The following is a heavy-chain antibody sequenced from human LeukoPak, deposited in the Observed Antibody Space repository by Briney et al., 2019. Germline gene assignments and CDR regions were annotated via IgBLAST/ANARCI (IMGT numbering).Heavy chain of an antibody. Sequence: ASVKVSCKASGYTFTGYYMHWVRQAPGQGLEWMGWINPNSGGTNYAQKFQGRVTMTRDTPISTAYMELSRLRSDDTAVYYCARDGGYGSGSYYNPRSYYYYYMDVWGKGTTVTVSS. CDR1: GYTFTGYY. V-gene: IGHV1-2*02. J-gene: IGHJ6*03. CDR2: INPNSGGT. D-gene: IGHD3-10*01. CDR3: ARDGGYGSGSYYNPRSYYYYYMDV.